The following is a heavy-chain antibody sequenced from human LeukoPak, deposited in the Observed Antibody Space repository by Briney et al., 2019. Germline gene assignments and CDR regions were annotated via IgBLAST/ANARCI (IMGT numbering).Heavy chain of an antibody. V-gene: IGHV3-48*01. Sequence: GGSLRLSCAASGFSFSKYAINWVRQAPGKGLEWISYISTTSSPIYYAESVKGRFTTSRDNAKNSVDLQMNSLRAEDTAVYYCARDNGHDFWPGASDLWGQGTMVTVSS. D-gene: IGHD3-3*01. CDR3: ARDNGHDFWPGASDL. CDR2: ISTTSSPI. J-gene: IGHJ3*01. CDR1: GFSFSKYA.